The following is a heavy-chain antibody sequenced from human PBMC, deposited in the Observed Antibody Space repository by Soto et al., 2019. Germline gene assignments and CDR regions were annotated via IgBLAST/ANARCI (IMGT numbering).Heavy chain of an antibody. D-gene: IGHD6-19*01. V-gene: IGHV3-23*01. CDR1: GFTFSSYA. Sequence: EVQLLESGGGLVQPGGSLRLSCAASGFTFSSYAMSWVRQAPGKGLEWVSAISGSGGSTYYADSVKGRFTISRDNSKNTLYLQMNSLRAEDTAVYYCAKDRVDPGIAVAVAFDIWGQGTMVTVSS. J-gene: IGHJ3*02. CDR2: ISGSGGST. CDR3: AKDRVDPGIAVAVAFDI.